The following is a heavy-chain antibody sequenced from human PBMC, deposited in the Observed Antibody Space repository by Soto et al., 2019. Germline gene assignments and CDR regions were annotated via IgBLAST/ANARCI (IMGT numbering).Heavy chain of an antibody. CDR1: GGSISSYY. CDR2: IYYSGST. J-gene: IGHJ3*02. D-gene: IGHD5-12*01. V-gene: IGHV4-59*01. Sequence: QVQLQESGPGLVKPSETLSLTCTVSGGSISSYYWSWIRQPPGKGLEWIGYIYYSGSTNYNPSLKSRVTISVDTCKNQFSLKLSSVTAADTAVYYCARVGTVATDDAFDIWGQGTMVTVSS. CDR3: ARVGTVATDDAFDI.